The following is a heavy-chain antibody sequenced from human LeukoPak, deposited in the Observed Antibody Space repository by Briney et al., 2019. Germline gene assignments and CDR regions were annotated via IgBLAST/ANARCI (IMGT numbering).Heavy chain of an antibody. D-gene: IGHD2-15*01. V-gene: IGHV1-69*13. CDR2: IIPIFGTA. Sequence: ASVKVSCKASGGTFSSYAISWVRQAPGQGLEWMGGIIPIFGTANYAQKFQGRVTITADESTSTAYMELSSLRSEDTAVYYCAGSYCSGGSCYLYYFDYWGQGTLVTVSS. J-gene: IGHJ4*02. CDR1: GGTFSSYA. CDR3: AGSYCSGGSCYLYYFDY.